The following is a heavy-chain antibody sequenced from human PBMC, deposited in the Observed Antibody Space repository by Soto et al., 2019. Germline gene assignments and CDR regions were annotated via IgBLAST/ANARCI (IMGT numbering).Heavy chain of an antibody. Sequence: SETLSLTCAVSGGSISSSNWWSWVRQPPGKGLEWIGEIYHSGSTNYNPSLKSRVTISVDKSKNQFSLKLSSVTAADTAVYYCAKTRGYSYGYYFDYWGQGTLVTAPQ. J-gene: IGHJ4*02. CDR2: IYHSGST. CDR1: GGSISSSNW. CDR3: AKTRGYSYGYYFDY. V-gene: IGHV4-4*02. D-gene: IGHD5-18*01.